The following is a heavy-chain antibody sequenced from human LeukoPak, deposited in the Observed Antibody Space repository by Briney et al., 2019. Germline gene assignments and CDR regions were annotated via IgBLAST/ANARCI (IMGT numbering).Heavy chain of an antibody. CDR1: GFTFSSYG. V-gene: IGHV3-23*01. Sequence: GGTLRLSCAASGFTFSSYGMSWVRQAPGKGLDWVSAISGSGGSTYYADSVKGRFTISRDNSKNTLYLQMNSLRAEDTAVYYCAKQGLWLSYFDYWGQGTLVTVSS. D-gene: IGHD3-10*01. CDR2: ISGSGGST. J-gene: IGHJ4*02. CDR3: AKQGLWLSYFDY.